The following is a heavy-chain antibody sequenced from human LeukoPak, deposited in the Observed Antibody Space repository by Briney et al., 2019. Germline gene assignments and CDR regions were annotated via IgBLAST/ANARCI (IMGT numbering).Heavy chain of an antibody. D-gene: IGHD1-26*01. Sequence: GASVKVSRKASGGTFSSYAISWVRQAPGQGLEWMGGIIPIFGTANYAQKFQGRVTITTDESTSTAYMELSSLRSEDTAVYYCARGAVGATDGGFDYWGQGTLVTVSS. CDR3: ARGAVGATDGGFDY. J-gene: IGHJ4*02. V-gene: IGHV1-69*05. CDR1: GGTFSSYA. CDR2: IIPIFGTA.